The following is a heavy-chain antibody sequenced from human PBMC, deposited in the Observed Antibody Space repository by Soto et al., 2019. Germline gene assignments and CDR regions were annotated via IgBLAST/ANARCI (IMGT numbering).Heavy chain of an antibody. J-gene: IGHJ6*02. CDR1: SDPTRTHN. D-gene: IGHD3-10*01. Sequence: QVQLQESGPGMVKPSETLSLTCTVSSDPTRTHNWGWIRQTPGKGLEWIGYIYETGSTSYNPSLNSRVTLSLDRSTKQLSLKLSSATAADTAMYHCVRQGIGPLHGLVDVWGRGTTVTVSS. CDR2: IYETGST. CDR3: VRQGIGPLHGLVDV. V-gene: IGHV4-59*08.